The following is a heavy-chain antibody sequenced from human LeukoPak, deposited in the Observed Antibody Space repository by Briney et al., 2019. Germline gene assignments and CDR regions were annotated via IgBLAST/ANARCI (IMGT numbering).Heavy chain of an antibody. CDR1: GYTFTSNY. CDR2: IYPRDGST. J-gene: IGHJ4*02. Sequence: ASVKVSCAASGYTFTSNYIHWVRQAPGQGLEWMGMIYPRDGSTSYAQKFQGRVTVTRDTSTSTVHMELSGLRSEDTAVYYCARDQEGFDYWGQGTLVTVSS. V-gene: IGHV1-46*01. CDR3: ARDQEGFDY.